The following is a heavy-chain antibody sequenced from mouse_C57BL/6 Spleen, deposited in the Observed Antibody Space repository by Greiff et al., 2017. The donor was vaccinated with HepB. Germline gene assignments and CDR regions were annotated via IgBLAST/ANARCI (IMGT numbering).Heavy chain of an antibody. CDR1: GFTFSSYT. V-gene: IGHV5-9*01. CDR3: ARQKDYYYGSSYPFYAMDY. Sequence: EVKLMESGGGLVKPGGSLKLSCAASGFTFSSYTMSWVRQTPEKRLEWVATISGGGGNTYYPDSVKGRFTISRDNAKNTLYLQMSSLRSEDTALYYCARQKDYYYGSSYPFYAMDYWGQGTSVTVSS. D-gene: IGHD1-1*01. CDR2: ISGGGGNT. J-gene: IGHJ4*01.